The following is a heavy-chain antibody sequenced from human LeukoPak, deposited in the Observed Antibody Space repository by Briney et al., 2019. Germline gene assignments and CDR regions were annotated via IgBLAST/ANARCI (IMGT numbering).Heavy chain of an antibody. CDR1: GGSISSYY. CDR2: IYYSGGT. V-gene: IGHV4-59*08. Sequence: SETLSLTCTVSGGSISSYYWSWIRQPPGKGLEWIGYIYYSGGTNYNPSLKSRVTILVDTSKSQFSLKLSSVTAADTAVYYCARTYSSSSVDYWGQGTLVTVSS. J-gene: IGHJ4*02. CDR3: ARTYSSSSVDY. D-gene: IGHD6-6*01.